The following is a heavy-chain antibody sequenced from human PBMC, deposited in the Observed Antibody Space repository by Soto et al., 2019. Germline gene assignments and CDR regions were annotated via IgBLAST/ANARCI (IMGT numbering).Heavy chain of an antibody. CDR2: TYYSGTT. J-gene: IGHJ4*02. Sequence: QVQLQESGPGLVKPSDTLSLTCAVSGYSISSRNWWGWIRQPPGKGLEWIGYTYYSGTTYYNPSLKSRVTMSVDTSKTQFSLKLTSVTAVDTAVYYCARREIQGPIDYWGQGTLVTVSS. CDR3: ARREIQGPIDY. CDR1: GYSISSRNW. D-gene: IGHD1-26*01. V-gene: IGHV4-28*01.